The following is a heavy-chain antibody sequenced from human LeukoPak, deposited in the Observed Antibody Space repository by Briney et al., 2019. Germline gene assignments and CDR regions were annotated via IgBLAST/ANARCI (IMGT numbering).Heavy chain of an antibody. D-gene: IGHD3-16*01. Sequence: GGSLRLSCAASGFSVSDYSISWIRQTPGKGPEWISYVMSGRGSTNYADSVKGRFTISRDNAKNSVALRLDGLRADDTAVYFCTRERRGSYYAFESWGQGTLVTVSS. J-gene: IGHJ4*02. V-gene: IGHV3-11*05. CDR3: TRERRGSYYAFES. CDR1: GFSVSDYS. CDR2: VMSGRGST.